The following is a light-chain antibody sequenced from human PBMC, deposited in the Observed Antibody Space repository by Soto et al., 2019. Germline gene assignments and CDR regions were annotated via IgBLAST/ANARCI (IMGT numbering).Light chain of an antibody. CDR2: DVS. CDR3: SSYSSSSLYV. CDR1: SSDVGGYDY. J-gene: IGLJ1*01. V-gene: IGLV2-14*03. Sequence: QSVLTQPASVSGSPGQSITISCTGTSSDVGGYDYVSWYQHHPGKAPKLMIYDVSNRPSGVSNRFSGSKSGNTASLTISGLQAEDEADYSCSSYSSSSLYVFGTETKVTVL.